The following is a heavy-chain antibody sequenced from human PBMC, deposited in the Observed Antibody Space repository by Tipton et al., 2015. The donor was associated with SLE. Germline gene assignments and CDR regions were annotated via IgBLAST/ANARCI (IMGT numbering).Heavy chain of an antibody. CDR2: IYHSGST. D-gene: IGHD6-19*01. J-gene: IGHJ4*02. V-gene: IGHV4-59*11. CDR1: GGSISSHY. Sequence: TLSLTCTVSGGSISSHYWSWIRQPPGKGLEWIGSIYHSGSTNYNPSLKSRITISVDTSKNQFSLKLSSVTAADTAVYYCARSTTIAVAGTWGQGTLVNVSS. CDR3: ARSTTIAVAGT.